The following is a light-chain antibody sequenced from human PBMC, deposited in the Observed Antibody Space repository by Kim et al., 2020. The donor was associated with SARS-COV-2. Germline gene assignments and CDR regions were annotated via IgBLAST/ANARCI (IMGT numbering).Light chain of an antibody. CDR1: QSVLHSSNNKNY. J-gene: IGKJ2*01. Sequence: DIVMTQSPDSLPVSLGERATINCKSSQSVLHSSNNKNYLAWYQQKPGQPPKLLIYWASTRESGVPDRFSGSGSGTDFSLTICSLQAEDVAIYYCQQYYDTPLTFGQGTKLEI. CDR3: QQYYDTPLT. CDR2: WAS. V-gene: IGKV4-1*01.